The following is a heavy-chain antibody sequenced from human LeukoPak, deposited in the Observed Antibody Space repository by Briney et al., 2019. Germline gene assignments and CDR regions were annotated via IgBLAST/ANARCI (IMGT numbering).Heavy chain of an antibody. CDR1: GASISTGNYY. CDR3: ARGGYGARLDI. V-gene: IGHV4-61*02. D-gene: IGHD5-12*01. CDR2: IYTTGST. Sequence: SQTLSLTCTVSGASISTGNYYWIWVRQPAVKGLEWIGRIYTTGSTSYNPSLKRRVTISVDTSKNQFSLRLSSVTAADTALYYCARGGYGARLDIWGQGTLVTVSS. J-gene: IGHJ3*02.